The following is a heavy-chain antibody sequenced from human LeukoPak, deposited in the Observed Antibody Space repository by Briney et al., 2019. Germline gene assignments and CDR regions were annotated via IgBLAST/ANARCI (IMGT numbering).Heavy chain of an antibody. D-gene: IGHD4-17*01. V-gene: IGHV3-33*08. CDR3: ARSGEGWYFDL. J-gene: IGHJ2*01. Sequence: GGSLRLSCAASGFTFSTFSMNWVRQAPGKGLEWVAVIWYDGSNKYYADSVKGRFTISRDNSKNTLYLQMNSLRAEDTAVYYCARSGEGWYFDLWGRGTLVTVSS. CDR2: IWYDGSNK. CDR1: GFTFSTFS.